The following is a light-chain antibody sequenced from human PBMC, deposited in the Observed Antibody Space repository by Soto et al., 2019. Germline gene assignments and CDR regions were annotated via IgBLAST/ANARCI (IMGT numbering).Light chain of an antibody. V-gene: IGKV1-9*01. CDR3: QQLKSYPPSGLT. CDR1: QGISSY. Sequence: DIQLTQSPSFLSASVGDRVTITCRASQGISSYLAWYQQKPGKAPKLLIYAASTLQSGVPSRFSGSGAGTEFTLTISSLQPEYFATYYCQQLKSYPPSGLTFGGGTKVDIK. CDR2: AAS. J-gene: IGKJ4*01.